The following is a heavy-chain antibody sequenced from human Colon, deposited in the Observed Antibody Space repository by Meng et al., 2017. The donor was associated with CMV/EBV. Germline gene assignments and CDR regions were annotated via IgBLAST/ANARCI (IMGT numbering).Heavy chain of an antibody. Sequence: VQLVQSGAEVKKPGESLRISCKGSGYFFTNYWIAWVRQMPGKGLEWTGIINPSDSDTRYSPSFQGQVTMSADRSTNTAFLQWNTLKASDSAMYYCSRLSIDWYVPSDWGQGTLVTVSS. V-gene: IGHV5-51*03. CDR1: GYFFTNYW. CDR3: SRLSIDWYVPSD. D-gene: IGHD3-9*01. CDR2: INPSDSDT. J-gene: IGHJ4*02.